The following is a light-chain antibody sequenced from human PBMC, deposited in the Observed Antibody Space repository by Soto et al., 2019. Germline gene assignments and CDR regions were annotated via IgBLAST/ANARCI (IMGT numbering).Light chain of an antibody. V-gene: IGKV3-20*01. CDR1: QSISSRF. CDR2: GAS. CDR3: QHHDNWRMIT. Sequence: EVVLTQSPGTLSLSPGERSSLSSGVSQSISSRFLAWYQPKPVQAPRLXXYGASSRANGIPGRFSGSGSGTAFTLTISSLQSEDLALYYCQHHDNWRMITFGQGTRLEIK. J-gene: IGKJ5*01.